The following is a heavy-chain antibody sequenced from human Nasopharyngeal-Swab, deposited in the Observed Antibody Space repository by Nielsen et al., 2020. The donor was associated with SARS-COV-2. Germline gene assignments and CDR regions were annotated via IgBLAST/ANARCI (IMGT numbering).Heavy chain of an antibody. Sequence: GESLKISCAASGFTISRYWMLWVRHAPGKGLVWVSRLHSDGSGTTYADSVRGRFTISRDNAKNTLYLQMNSLRAEDTAVYYCARGGDGYSMVYWGQGTLVTVSS. J-gene: IGHJ1*01. D-gene: IGHD5-24*01. CDR2: LHSDGSGT. CDR3: ARGGDGYSMVY. CDR1: GFTISRYW. V-gene: IGHV3-74*01.